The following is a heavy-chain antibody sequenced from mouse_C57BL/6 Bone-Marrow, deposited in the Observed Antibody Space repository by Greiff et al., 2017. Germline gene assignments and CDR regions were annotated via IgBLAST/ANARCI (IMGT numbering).Heavy chain of an antibody. CDR2: ISNGGGST. CDR3: ARRFAY. V-gene: IGHV5-12*01. Sequence: EVKLVESGGGLVQPGGSLKLSCAASGFTFSDYYMYWVRQTPEKRLEWVAYISNGGGSTYYPDTVKGRFTISRDNAKHPLYLHMSRLKSEDTAMYYCARRFAYWGQGTLVTVSA. CDR1: GFTFSDYY. J-gene: IGHJ3*01.